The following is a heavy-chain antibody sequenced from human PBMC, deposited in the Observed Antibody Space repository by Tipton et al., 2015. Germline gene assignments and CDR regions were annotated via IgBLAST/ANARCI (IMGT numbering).Heavy chain of an antibody. CDR2: ISYSGST. J-gene: IGHJ6*02. CDR1: SDSISKYY. V-gene: IGHV4-59*01. D-gene: IGHD5-24*01. CDR3: ARDLEHGMDV. Sequence: TLSLTCSVSSDSISKYYWSWIRQPPGKELEWIGYISYSGSTHYNPSLKRRVTISLDMSKNQFSLTLNSVTAADTAVYYCARDLEHGMDVWGQGTTVTVSS.